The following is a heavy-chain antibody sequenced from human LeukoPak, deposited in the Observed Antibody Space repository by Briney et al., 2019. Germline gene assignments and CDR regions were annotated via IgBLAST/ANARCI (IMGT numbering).Heavy chain of an antibody. J-gene: IGHJ4*02. D-gene: IGHD6-13*01. Sequence: GGSLRLPCAASGFTFSTYWMSWVRQAPGKGLEWVANIKQDGSEKYYVDYVKGRFTISRDNAKNSLYLQMNSLRAEDTAMYYCARDSAGNDYWGQGTLVTVSS. CDR3: ARDSAGNDY. CDR1: GFTFSTYW. V-gene: IGHV3-7*01. CDR2: IKQDGSEK.